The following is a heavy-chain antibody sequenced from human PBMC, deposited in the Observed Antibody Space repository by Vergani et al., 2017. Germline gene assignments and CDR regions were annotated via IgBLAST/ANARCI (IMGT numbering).Heavy chain of an antibody. CDR2: ISSSGSTI. Sequence: QVQLVESGGGLVKPGGSLRLSCAASGFTFSNYFMSWIRQAPGKGLEWVSYISSSGSTIYSADSVKGRFTISRDNAKNSLYLQMNSLRAEDTAVYYCAQEVSSPGEYYYYYYMDVWGKGTTVTVSS. J-gene: IGHJ6*03. CDR1: GFTFSNYF. V-gene: IGHV3-11*01. D-gene: IGHD7-27*01. CDR3: AQEVSSPGEYYYYYYMDV.